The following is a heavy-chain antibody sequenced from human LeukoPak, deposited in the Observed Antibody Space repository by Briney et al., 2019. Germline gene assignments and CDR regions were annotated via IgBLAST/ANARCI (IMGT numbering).Heavy chain of an antibody. Sequence: SETLSLTCTVSGYSISSGYYWGWIRQPPGKGLEWIGSIYHSGSTYYNPSLKSRVTISVDTSKNQFSLKLSSVTAADTAVYYCARLPDPPGYYGMDVWGQGTTVTVSS. CDR1: GYSISSGYY. CDR3: ARLPDPPGYYGMDV. V-gene: IGHV4-38-2*02. CDR2: IYHSGST. D-gene: IGHD2-2*01. J-gene: IGHJ6*02.